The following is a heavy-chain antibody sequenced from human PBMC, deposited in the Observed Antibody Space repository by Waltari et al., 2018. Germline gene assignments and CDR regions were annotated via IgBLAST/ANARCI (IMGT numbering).Heavy chain of an antibody. CDR3: TKDRVVATGARSYDY. D-gene: IGHD1-26*01. CDR1: GFTFSSYA. Sequence: EVQLLESGGDLVQPGGSLRLSCAASGFTFSSYAMGWVRQAPGKGLEWVTVSNDDGRKYDADSVKCRFTISRDNSKNTLYLQMNSLRPEDTAVYFCTKDRVVATGARSYDYWGQGTLVTVSS. J-gene: IGHJ4*02. CDR2: SNDDGRK. V-gene: IGHV3-23*01.